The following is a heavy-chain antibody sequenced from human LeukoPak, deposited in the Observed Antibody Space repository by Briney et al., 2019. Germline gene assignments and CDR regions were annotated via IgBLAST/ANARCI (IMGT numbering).Heavy chain of an antibody. J-gene: IGHJ3*01. CDR2: TYYRSKWYY. CDR3: ARGFALDF. Sequence: SQTLSLTCDISGDTVSSNSTAWNWIRQSPSRGLEWLGRTYYRSKWYYDYAVSVKSRITISPDTSKNQFSLQLNSVTADDTAVYYCARGFALDFWGQGTMVTVSS. V-gene: IGHV6-1*01. CDR1: GDTVSSNSTA.